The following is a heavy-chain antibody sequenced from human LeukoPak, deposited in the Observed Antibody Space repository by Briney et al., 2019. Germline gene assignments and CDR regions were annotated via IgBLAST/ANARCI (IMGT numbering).Heavy chain of an antibody. J-gene: IGHJ4*02. CDR1: GYTFTNYD. CDR3: ARGRRYSGFDALGF. D-gene: IGHD5-12*01. Sequence: ASVQVSCKASGYTFTNYDINWVRQAPGQGLEWMGWMSPNRGDTGYAQKFQGRVTMTRNTSISTAYMELGSLGSEDPAVYFCARGRRYSGFDALGFWGQGSLVTVSS. V-gene: IGHV1-8*01. CDR2: MSPNRGDT.